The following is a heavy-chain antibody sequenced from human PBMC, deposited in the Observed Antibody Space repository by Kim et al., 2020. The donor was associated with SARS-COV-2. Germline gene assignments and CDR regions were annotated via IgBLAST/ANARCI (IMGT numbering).Heavy chain of an antibody. CDR1: GFTFSSYE. Sequence: GGSLRLSCAASGFTFSSYEMNWVRQAPGKGLEWVSYISSSGSTIYYADSVKGRFTISRDNAKNSLYLQMNSLRAEDTAVYYCARELDWGSSWYYYYGMDVWGQGTTVTVSS. CDR3: ARELDWGSSWYYYYGMDV. V-gene: IGHV3-48*03. J-gene: IGHJ6*02. D-gene: IGHD6-13*01. CDR2: ISSSGSTI.